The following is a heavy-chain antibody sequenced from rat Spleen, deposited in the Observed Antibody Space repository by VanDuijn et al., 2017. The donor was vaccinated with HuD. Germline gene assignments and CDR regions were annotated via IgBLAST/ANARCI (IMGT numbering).Heavy chain of an antibody. CDR1: GFSLSSNG. CDR2: ISSGGDT. Sequence: QVQLKESGPGLVQPSQTLSLTCTVSGFSLSSNGVSWVRQPPGKGLEWIAAISSGGDTFYSSALKSRLSISRDTSKNQVFLKMNSLQTEDTAIYFCTGDRSHPGLTPYVMDAWGQGTSVTVSS. D-gene: IGHD1-4*01. CDR3: TGDRSHPGLTPYVMDA. V-gene: IGHV2S12*01. J-gene: IGHJ4*01.